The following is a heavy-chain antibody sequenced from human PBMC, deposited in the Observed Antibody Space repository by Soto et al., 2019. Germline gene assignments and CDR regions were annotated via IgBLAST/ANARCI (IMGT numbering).Heavy chain of an antibody. D-gene: IGHD2-15*01. CDR3: ARAENLVVAASFDP. Sequence: SETLSLTCAVYGGSFSGYYWSWIRQPPGKGLEWIGEINHSGSTNYNPPLKSRVTISVDTSKNQFSLKLCSVTAADTAVYYCARAENLVVAASFDPWGQGTLVTVSS. V-gene: IGHV4-34*01. J-gene: IGHJ5*02. CDR1: GGSFSGYY. CDR2: INHSGST.